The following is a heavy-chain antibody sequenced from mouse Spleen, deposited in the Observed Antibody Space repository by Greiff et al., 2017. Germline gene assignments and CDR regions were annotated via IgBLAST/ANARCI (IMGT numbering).Heavy chain of an antibody. Sequence: VQLQQSGAELVRPGASVTLSCKASGYTFTDYEMHWVKQTPVHGLEWIGAIDPETGGTAYNQKFKGKAILTADKSSSTAYMELRSLTSEDSAVYYCTRERVYYGNSLDYWGQGTTLTVSS. CDR2: IDPETGGT. CDR1: GYTFTDYE. CDR3: TRERVYYGNSLDY. D-gene: IGHD2-1*01. V-gene: IGHV1-15*01. J-gene: IGHJ2*01.